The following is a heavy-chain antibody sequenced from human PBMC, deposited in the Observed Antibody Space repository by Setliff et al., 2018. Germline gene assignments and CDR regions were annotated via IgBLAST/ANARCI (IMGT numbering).Heavy chain of an antibody. Sequence: ASVKVSCKTSGYTFTDYGISWVRQAPGQRLEWVGWIRASNDETDYAQKFRGRVTMTTDTSTSTAYMEMRSLTSDDTAVYYCARDEIRPITPAYWGQGTLVTVSS. CDR2: IRASNDET. CDR1: GYTFTDYG. J-gene: IGHJ4*02. V-gene: IGHV1-18*01. CDR3: ARDEIRPITPAY. D-gene: IGHD1-20*01.